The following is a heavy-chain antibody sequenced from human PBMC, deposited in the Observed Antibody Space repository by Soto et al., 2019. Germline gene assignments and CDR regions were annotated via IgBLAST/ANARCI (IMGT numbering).Heavy chain of an antibody. CDR3: ARDTETLGPRANDALDI. J-gene: IGHJ3*02. D-gene: IGHD3-3*02. V-gene: IGHV1-3*01. CDR1: GYTFSAYT. Sequence: QAQLVQSGAEMKKPGASVKVSCKATGYTFSAYTMNWVRQAPGQSLEWMGWINAGSGNTKYSQNFQFRVSITRDTSASTVYMELTGLTSEDTAVYYCARDTETLGPRANDALDIWGQGTMVTVSS. CDR2: INAGSGNT.